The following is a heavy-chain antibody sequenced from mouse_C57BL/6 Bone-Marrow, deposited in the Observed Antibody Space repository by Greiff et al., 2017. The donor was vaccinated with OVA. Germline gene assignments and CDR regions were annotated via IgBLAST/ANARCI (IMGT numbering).Heavy chain of an antibody. CDR1: GFSLSTSGMG. CDR2: IYWDDDK. CDR3: ACGRRSGLAY. V-gene: IGHV8-12*01. Sequence: QVTLKVSGPGILQSSQTLSLTCSFSGFSLSTSGMGVSWIRQPSGQGLEWLAHIYWDDDKRYNPSLKSRLSISKDTSSNQVFLKITSVDTAVSATYCCACGRRSGLAYWGQGTLVTVSA. J-gene: IGHJ3*01.